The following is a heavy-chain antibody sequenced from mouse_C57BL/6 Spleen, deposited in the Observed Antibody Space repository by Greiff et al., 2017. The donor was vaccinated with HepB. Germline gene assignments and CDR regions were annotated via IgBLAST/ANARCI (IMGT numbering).Heavy chain of an antibody. CDR2: IDPSDSET. D-gene: IGHD1-1*01. J-gene: IGHJ3*01. CDR1: GYTFTSYW. CDR3: AREGFTTVVEGFAY. Sequence: VQLQQPGAELVRPGSSVKLSCKASGYTFTSYWMHWVKQRPIQGLEWIGNIDPSDSETHYNQKFKDKATLTVDKSSSTAYMQLSSLTSEDSAVYYCAREGFTTVVEGFAYWGQGTLVTVSA. V-gene: IGHV1-52*01.